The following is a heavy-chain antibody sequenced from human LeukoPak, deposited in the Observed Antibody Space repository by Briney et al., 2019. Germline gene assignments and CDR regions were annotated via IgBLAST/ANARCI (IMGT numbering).Heavy chain of an antibody. J-gene: IGHJ5*02. CDR1: GASIISTNW. V-gene: IGHV4-4*02. CDR2: IYQSGST. D-gene: IGHD5-18*01. CDR3: AKGAGGFSYYNWFDP. Sequence: PSETLSLTCGVSGASIISTNWWSWVRQPPGKGLEWIGEIYQSGSTNYNPSLKSRVTISVDTSKNQFSLKLASVTAADTAIYYCAKGAGGFSYYNWFDPWGQGTLVTVSS.